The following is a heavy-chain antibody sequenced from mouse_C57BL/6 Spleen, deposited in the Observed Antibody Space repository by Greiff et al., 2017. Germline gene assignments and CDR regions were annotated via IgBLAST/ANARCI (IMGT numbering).Heavy chain of an antibody. CDR1: GYTFTSYW. CDR2: INPSNGGT. V-gene: IGHV1-53*01. J-gene: IGHJ3*01. D-gene: IGHD1-1*01. Sequence: QVQLQQPGTELVKPGASVKLSCKASGYTFTSYWMHWVKQRPGQGLEWIGNINPSNGGTNYNEKFKSKATLTVDTSSSTAYMQLSSLTSEYSAVYYCARNYGSSYAWFACWGQGTLVTVSA. CDR3: ARNYGSSYAWFAC.